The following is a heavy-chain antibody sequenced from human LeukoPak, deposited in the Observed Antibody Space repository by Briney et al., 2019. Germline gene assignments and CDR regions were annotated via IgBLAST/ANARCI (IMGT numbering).Heavy chain of an antibody. J-gene: IGHJ4*02. V-gene: IGHV1-18*01. Sequence: ASVKVSCKASGYTFTSDSITWVRQAPGQGLEWMGWVSAYTGNTNYAQNLQGRVTMTTDTSTNTAYMELRSLRSDDTAVYYCTRGPYSGSYFAPYYFDYWGQGTLVTVSS. CDR3: TRGPYSGSYFAPYYFDY. D-gene: IGHD1-26*01. CDR1: GYTFTSDS. CDR2: VSAYTGNT.